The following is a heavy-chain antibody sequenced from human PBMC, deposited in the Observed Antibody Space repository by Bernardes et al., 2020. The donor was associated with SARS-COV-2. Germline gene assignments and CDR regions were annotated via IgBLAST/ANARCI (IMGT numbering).Heavy chain of an antibody. D-gene: IGHD3-10*01. CDR2: ISGSGGST. J-gene: IGHJ5*02. Sequence: SLRLSGAASGCTFISYAMSWVSHAPVKGLEWVSAISGSGGSTYCANSVKGRFTISRDNSKNTLYLQMNSLRAEDTAVYSCAKDVRGYWFDPWGQGTLVTVSS. CDR1: GCTFISYA. CDR3: AKDVRGYWFDP. V-gene: IGHV3-23*01.